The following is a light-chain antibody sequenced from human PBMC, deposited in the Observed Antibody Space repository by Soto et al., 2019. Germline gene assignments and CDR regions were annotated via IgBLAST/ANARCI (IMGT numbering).Light chain of an antibody. CDR1: SNDVGAYNY. Sequence: QSALTQPASVSGSPGQSITISCTGTSNDVGAYNYVSWYQHHPGKVPKLLIYDVTNRPSGVSDRFSGSKSGNTASLTISGLQAEDEAYYYCCSYSRTSPYVFGTGTKLTVL. CDR3: CSYSRTSPYV. V-gene: IGLV2-14*03. CDR2: DVT. J-gene: IGLJ1*01.